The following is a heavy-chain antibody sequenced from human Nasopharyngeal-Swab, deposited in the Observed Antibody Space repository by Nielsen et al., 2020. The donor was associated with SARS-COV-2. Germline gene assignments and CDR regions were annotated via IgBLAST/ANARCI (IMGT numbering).Heavy chain of an antibody. CDR3: ARDGGSSWYNWFDP. CDR2: IYYSGSI. J-gene: IGHJ5*02. D-gene: IGHD6-6*01. Sequence: SETLSLTCTVSGGSISSGDYYWSWIRQPPGKGLEWIGYIYYSGSINYNPSLKSRVTISVDTSKNQFSLKLSSVTAADTAVYYCARDGGSSWYNWFDPWGQGTLVTVSS. CDR1: GGSISSGDYY. V-gene: IGHV4-61*08.